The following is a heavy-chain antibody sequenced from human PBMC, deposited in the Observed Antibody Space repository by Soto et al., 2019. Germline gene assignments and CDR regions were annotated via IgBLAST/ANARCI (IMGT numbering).Heavy chain of an antibody. Sequence: ASETLSLTCTGSGGSLSSSDCYWGWIRQPPGKGLEWIGSIYYSGSTYYNPSLKSRVTISVDTSKNEFSLKLSSVTAADTAVYDCTRIPLSGDDILPAFWFDPWCQGTPVIVSS. V-gene: IGHV4-39*07. CDR3: TRIPLSGDDILPAFWFDP. J-gene: IGHJ5*02. CDR1: GGSLSSSDCY. D-gene: IGHD3-9*01. CDR2: IYYSGST.